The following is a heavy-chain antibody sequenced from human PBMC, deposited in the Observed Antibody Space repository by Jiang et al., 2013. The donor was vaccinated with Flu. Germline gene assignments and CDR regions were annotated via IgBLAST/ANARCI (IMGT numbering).Heavy chain of an antibody. CDR2: INAGNGHT. CDR3: ARGSWEDSFDI. V-gene: IGHV1-3*01. D-gene: IGHD1-26*01. J-gene: IGHJ3*02. CDR1: GYTFTSYA. Sequence: SGAEVKKPGASVKVSCKASGYTFTSYAIHWVRQAPGQRLEWMGWINAGNGHTKYSQKFQGRVTITRDTSASTAYMELSSLRSEDTAVYYCARGSWEDSFDIWGQGTMVTVSS.